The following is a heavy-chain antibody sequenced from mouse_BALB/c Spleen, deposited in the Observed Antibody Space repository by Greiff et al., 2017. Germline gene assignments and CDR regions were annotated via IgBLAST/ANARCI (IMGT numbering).Heavy chain of an antibody. CDR3: ARSEYGNYWYFDV. CDR2: ISSGSSTI. J-gene: IGHJ1*01. V-gene: IGHV5-17*02. Sequence: EVQVVESGGGLVQPGGSRKLSCAASGFTFSSFGMHWVRQAPEKGLEWVAYISSGSSTIYYADTVKGRFTISRDNPKNTLFLQMTSLRSEDTAMYYCARSEYGNYWYFDVWGAGTTVTVSS. D-gene: IGHD2-10*02. CDR1: GFTFSSFG.